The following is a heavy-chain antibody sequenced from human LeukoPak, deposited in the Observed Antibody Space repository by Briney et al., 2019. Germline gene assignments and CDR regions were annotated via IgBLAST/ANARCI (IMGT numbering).Heavy chain of an antibody. V-gene: IGHV1-2*02. J-gene: IGHJ4*02. D-gene: IGHD3-22*01. Sequence: ASVKVSCKASGYTFTGYYLHWVRQAPGQGFEWMGWINTNSGGTNCAEKFQDRVTMTRDTSISTAYMVMTGLTSDDTAVYYCASGSGSSYWGQGTLVTVSS. CDR2: INTNSGGT. CDR3: ASGSGSSY. CDR1: GYTFTGYY.